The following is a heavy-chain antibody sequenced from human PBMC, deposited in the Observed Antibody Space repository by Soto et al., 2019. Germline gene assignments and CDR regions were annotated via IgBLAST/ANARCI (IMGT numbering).Heavy chain of an antibody. V-gene: IGHV5-51*01. J-gene: IGHJ5*02. CDR3: ARKDKSGYFNWFDP. CDR2: IYPGDSDT. D-gene: IGHD3-22*01. CDR1: GYSFTSYW. Sequence: GESLKISCKGSGYSFTSYWIGWVRQMPGKGLEWMGIIYPGDSDTRYSPSFQGQVTISADKSISTAYLQWASLKASDTAVYFCARKDKSGYFNWFDPWGQGTLVTVSS.